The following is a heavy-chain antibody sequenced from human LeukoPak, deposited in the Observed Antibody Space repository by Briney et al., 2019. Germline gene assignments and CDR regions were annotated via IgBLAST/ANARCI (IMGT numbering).Heavy chain of an antibody. Sequence: KASETLSLTCAVSGGSISSYYWSWIRQPAGKGLEWIGRIYTSGSTDYNPSLKSRVTMSVDTSKNQFSLKLSSVTAADTAVYYRARNPNYSSSWYVWFDPWGQGTLVTVSS. CDR3: ARNPNYSSSWYVWFDP. J-gene: IGHJ5*02. V-gene: IGHV4-4*07. D-gene: IGHD6-13*01. CDR2: IYTSGST. CDR1: GGSISSYY.